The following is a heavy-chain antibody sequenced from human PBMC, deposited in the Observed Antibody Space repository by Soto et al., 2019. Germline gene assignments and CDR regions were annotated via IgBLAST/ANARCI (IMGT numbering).Heavy chain of an antibody. D-gene: IGHD2-2*01. CDR2: ISGSGGST. J-gene: IGHJ4*02. CDR1: GFTFSSYA. V-gene: IGHV3-23*01. CDR3: AKDVYEYCSSTSCYLGSSDY. Sequence: GGSLRLSCAASGFTFSSYAMSWVRQAPGKGLEWVSAISGSGGSTYYADSVKGRFTISRDNSKNTLYLQMNSLRAEDTAVYYCAKDVYEYCSSTSCYLGSSDYWGQGTLVTVSS.